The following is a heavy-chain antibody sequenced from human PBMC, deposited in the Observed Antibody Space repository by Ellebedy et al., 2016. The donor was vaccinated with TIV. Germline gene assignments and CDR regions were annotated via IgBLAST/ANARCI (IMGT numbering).Heavy chain of an antibody. V-gene: IGHV3-48*03. D-gene: IGHD2-2*01. CDR2: ISNSGRNI. CDR1: GFTFSSFE. Sequence: GESLKISCAASGFTFSSFEMNWVRQAPGKGLEWISYISNSGRNIYYANSVEGRFTISRDDAKNSLYLLMNSLRAEDTAVYYCARDMGGCTSTVCYPFAFDIWGQGTMVTVSS. CDR3: ARDMGGCTSTVCYPFAFDI. J-gene: IGHJ3*02.